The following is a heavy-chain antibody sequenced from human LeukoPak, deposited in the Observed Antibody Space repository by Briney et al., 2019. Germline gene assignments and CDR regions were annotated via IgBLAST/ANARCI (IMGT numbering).Heavy chain of an antibody. J-gene: IGHJ4*02. CDR1: GFKFRSYG. V-gene: IGHV3-30*03. CDR2: ISNDGSNT. Sequence: GGSLRLSCAASGFKFRSYGMHWVRQAPGKGLNWVAGISNDGSNTYHVDSVKGRFTISRDNSKNTLYLQMNSLRAEDTAVYYCATVIDNSNEFFWGRWGQGTLVTVSS. CDR3: ATVIDNSNEFFWGR. D-gene: IGHD3-16*01.